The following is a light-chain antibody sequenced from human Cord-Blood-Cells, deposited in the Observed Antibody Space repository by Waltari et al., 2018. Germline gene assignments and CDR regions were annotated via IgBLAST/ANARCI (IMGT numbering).Light chain of an antibody. Sequence: DIQMTQSPSSLSAYVGDRVTITCRASQSISSYLNWYQQKPGKAPKLLIYAASSLQSGVPSRFSGSGSGTDFTITISSLQPEDFATYYCQQSYSTPPTFGQGTKVEIK. V-gene: IGKV1-39*01. CDR3: QQSYSTPPT. CDR1: QSISSY. J-gene: IGKJ1*01. CDR2: AAS.